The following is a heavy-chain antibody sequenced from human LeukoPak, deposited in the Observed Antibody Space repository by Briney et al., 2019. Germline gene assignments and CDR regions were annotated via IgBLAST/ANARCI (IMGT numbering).Heavy chain of an antibody. D-gene: IGHD6-6*01. Sequence: GESLKISCKTSGYSFTSYWIGWVRQMPGKGLEWMGIIYPGDSDTRYSPSFQGQVTISADKSINTAYLQWTSLKASDTAMYYCAFPGSRSSEPFDDSGQGTLVTVSS. CDR3: AFPGSRSSEPFDD. J-gene: IGHJ4*02. CDR1: GYSFTSYW. CDR2: IYPGDSDT. V-gene: IGHV5-51*01.